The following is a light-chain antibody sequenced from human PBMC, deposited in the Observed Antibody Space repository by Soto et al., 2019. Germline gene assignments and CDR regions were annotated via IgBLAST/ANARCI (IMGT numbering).Light chain of an antibody. J-gene: IGLJ3*02. Sequence: QSALTQPASVSGSPGQSITISCTGTSSDVGSYNLVSWYQQHPGKAPKLMICEGSKRPSGVSNRFSGSKSGNTASLTISGLQAEDEADYYCCSYAGSSPHWVFGGGTKLTVL. V-gene: IGLV2-23*01. CDR1: SSDVGSYNL. CDR2: EGS. CDR3: CSYAGSSPHWV.